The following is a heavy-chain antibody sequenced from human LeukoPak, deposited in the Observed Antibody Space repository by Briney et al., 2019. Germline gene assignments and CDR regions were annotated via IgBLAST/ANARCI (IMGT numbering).Heavy chain of an antibody. CDR3: SNGIYDNSY. CDR1: GFTFTKYW. J-gene: IGHJ4*02. D-gene: IGHD1-1*01. CDR2: IQQDGSVA. Sequence: GGSLRLSYAASGFTFTKYWMAWVRQAPGKGLEWVANIQQDGSVAYYLDSVRGRFTISRDNAKNSTYLQMNSLRADDTAIYFCSNGIYDNSYWGQGTLVTVSS. V-gene: IGHV3-7*01.